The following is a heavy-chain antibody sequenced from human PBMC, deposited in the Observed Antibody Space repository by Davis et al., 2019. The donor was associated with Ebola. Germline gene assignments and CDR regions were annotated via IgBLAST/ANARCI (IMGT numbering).Heavy chain of an antibody. V-gene: IGHV1-69*13. D-gene: IGHD4-17*01. CDR3: ARQRYGDYYFDY. CDR2: IIPIFGTA. J-gene: IGHJ4*02. Sequence: ASSVTVSCKASGGTFSSYATSRVRQAPGQGLEWMGGIIPIFGTANYAQKFQGRVTITADESTSTAYMELSSLRSEDTAVYYCARQRYGDYYFDYWGQGTLVTVSS. CDR1: GGTFSSYA.